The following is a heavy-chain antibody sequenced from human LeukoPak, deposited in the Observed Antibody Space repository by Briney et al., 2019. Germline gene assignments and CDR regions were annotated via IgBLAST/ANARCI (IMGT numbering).Heavy chain of an antibody. Sequence: PGGSLRLSCAASGFTFSSYSMNWVRQAPGKGLEWVSYISSSSSTIYYADSVKGRFTISRDNAKNSLYLQMNSLRAEDTAVYYCARPRTVVATIEVLIGDAFDIWGQGTMVTVFS. D-gene: IGHD5-12*01. CDR1: GFTFSSYS. V-gene: IGHV3-48*01. J-gene: IGHJ3*02. CDR3: ARPRTVVATIEVLIGDAFDI. CDR2: ISSSSSTI.